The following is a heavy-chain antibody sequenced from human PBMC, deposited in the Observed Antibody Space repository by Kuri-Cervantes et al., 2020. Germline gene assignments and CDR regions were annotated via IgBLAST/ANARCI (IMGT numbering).Heavy chain of an antibody. D-gene: IGHD1-1*01. V-gene: IGHV1-46*01. CDR1: GYTFTSYY. CDR2: INPSGGST. J-gene: IGHJ5*01. Sequence: ASVKVSCKASGYTFTSYYMHWVRQAPGQGLEWMGIINPSGGSTSYAQKFQGRVTMTRDTSTSTVYMELSSLRSEDTAVYYCAWNGSPNYKLDSWGQGTLVTVSS. CDR3: AWNGSPNYKLDS.